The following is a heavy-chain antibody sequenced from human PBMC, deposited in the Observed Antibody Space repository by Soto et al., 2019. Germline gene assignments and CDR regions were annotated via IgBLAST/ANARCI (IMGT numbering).Heavy chain of an antibody. D-gene: IGHD5-12*01. J-gene: IGHJ4*02. CDR1: GLTVSRNY. CDR2: IYSGGST. Sequence: PGGSLRLSCVVSGLTVSRNYMTWVRQAPGKGLEWVSVIYSGGSTYYADSVKGRFTISRDNSKNTLYLQMNSLRAEDTAVYYCASISGYDKIFDYWGQGTLVTVSS. CDR3: ASISGYDKIFDY. V-gene: IGHV3-53*01.